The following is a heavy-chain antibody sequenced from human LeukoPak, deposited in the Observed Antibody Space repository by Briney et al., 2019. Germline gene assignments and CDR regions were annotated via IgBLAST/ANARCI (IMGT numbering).Heavy chain of an antibody. CDR3: ARSAGY. CDR2: VYHSGIT. J-gene: IGHJ4*01. D-gene: IGHD6-13*01. Sequence: SETLSLTYAVSGYSISSGYYWGWIRQPPGKGLEWIGSVYHSGITYYNPSLKSRVTISVDTSKNQFSLKLSSVTAADTAVYYCARSAGYWGQGTLVTVSS. CDR1: GYSISSGYY. V-gene: IGHV4-38-2*01.